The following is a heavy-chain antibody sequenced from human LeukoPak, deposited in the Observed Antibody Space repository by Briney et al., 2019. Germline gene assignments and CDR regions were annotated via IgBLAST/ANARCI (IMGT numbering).Heavy chain of an antibody. V-gene: IGHV4-31*03. Sequence: SETLSLTCTVSGGSISSGGHYWSWIRQHPGKGLEWIGYIYYSGSTYYNPSLKSRVTISVDTSKNQFSLKLSSVTAADTAVYYCARVHGSRLGYDSSGYLTPEYYFDYWGQGTLVTVSS. D-gene: IGHD3-22*01. CDR1: GGSISSGGHY. J-gene: IGHJ4*02. CDR2: IYYSGST. CDR3: ARVHGSRLGYDSSGYLTPEYYFDY.